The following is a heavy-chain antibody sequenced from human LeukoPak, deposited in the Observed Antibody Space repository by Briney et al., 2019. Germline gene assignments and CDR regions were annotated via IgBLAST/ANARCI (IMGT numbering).Heavy chain of an antibody. CDR1: GGSSSTYY. CDR3: ARVRAGTTTKRAFDI. V-gene: IGHV4-59*01. Sequence: SETLSLTCSLSGGSSSTYYSTWIRQPPGKGLEWIEDISNSGNTYYNPSLKSRVTMSLDTSKNQFSLKLTSVTAADTAVYYCARVRAGTTTKRAFDIWGQGTLVTVSS. J-gene: IGHJ3*02. D-gene: IGHD1-7*01. CDR2: ISNSGNT.